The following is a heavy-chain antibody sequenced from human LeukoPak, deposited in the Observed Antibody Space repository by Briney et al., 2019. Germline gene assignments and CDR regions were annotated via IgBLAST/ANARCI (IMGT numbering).Heavy chain of an antibody. CDR2: IYSSGST. Sequence: PSQTLSLTCTVSGGSISSGSYYWSWIRQPAGKGLEWIGRIYSSGSTSYNPSLKSRVTISLDTSKNQFSLKLSSVTAADTAVYYCASDIAAAGEFDYWGQGTLVTVSS. CDR3: ASDIAAAGEFDY. V-gene: IGHV4-61*02. CDR1: GGSISSGSYY. D-gene: IGHD6-13*01. J-gene: IGHJ4*02.